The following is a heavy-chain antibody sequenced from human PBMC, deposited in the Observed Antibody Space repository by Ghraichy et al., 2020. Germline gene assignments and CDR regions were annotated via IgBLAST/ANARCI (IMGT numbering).Heavy chain of an antibody. J-gene: IGHJ4*02. CDR3: AKRPSSGWYFEY. CDR1: GFTFNSYA. Sequence: GESLNISCAASGFTFNSYAMSWVRQAPGKGPEWVSSIDARGDSTYYADSVKGRFTISRDNSKNTLYLQMSSLSAEDTAVYYCAKRPSSGWYFEYWGQGTLVTVSS. CDR2: IDARGDST. D-gene: IGHD6-25*01. V-gene: IGHV3-23*01.